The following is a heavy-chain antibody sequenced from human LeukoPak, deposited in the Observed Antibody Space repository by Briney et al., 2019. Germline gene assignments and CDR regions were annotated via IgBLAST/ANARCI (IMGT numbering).Heavy chain of an antibody. D-gene: IGHD3-10*01. CDR3: AISTMVRGVIPDAFDI. J-gene: IGHJ3*02. CDR2: ISAYNGNT. V-gene: IGHV1-18*01. CDR1: GYTFTSYG. Sequence: GASVKVSCKASGYTFTSYGISWVRQAPGQGLEWMGWISAYNGNTNYAQKLQGRVTMTTDTSTSTAYMELRSLRSDGTAVYYCAISTMVRGVIPDAFDIWGQGTMVTVSS.